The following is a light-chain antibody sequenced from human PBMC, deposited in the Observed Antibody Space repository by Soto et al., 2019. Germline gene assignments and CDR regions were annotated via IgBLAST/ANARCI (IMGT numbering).Light chain of an antibody. Sequence: DIQLTQSPSSLSASVGDRDTITCRASQSITKYLNWYQKNPGRAPKLLIYTASTLQSGVPSRFSGSGSGTEFTLTISSLQPEDFATYYWQQSFNTRTFGQGTRVAIK. J-gene: IGKJ1*01. CDR2: TAS. V-gene: IGKV1-39*01. CDR1: QSITKY. CDR3: QQSFNTRT.